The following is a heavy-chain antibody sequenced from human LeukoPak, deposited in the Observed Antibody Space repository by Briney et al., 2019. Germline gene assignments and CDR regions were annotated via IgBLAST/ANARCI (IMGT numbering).Heavy chain of an antibody. J-gene: IGHJ4*02. CDR2: IYYSGST. CDR1: GGSISSYY. Sequence: ASETLSLTCTVSGGSISSYYWSWIRQPPGKGLEWIGYIYYSGSTNYNPSLKSRVTISVGTSKNQFSLKLSSVTAADTAVYYCARQSIAVAGIDYWGQGTLVTVSS. V-gene: IGHV4-59*08. D-gene: IGHD6-19*01. CDR3: ARQSIAVAGIDY.